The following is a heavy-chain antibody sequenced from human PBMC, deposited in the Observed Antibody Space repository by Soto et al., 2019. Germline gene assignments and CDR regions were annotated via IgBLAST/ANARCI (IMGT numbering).Heavy chain of an antibody. CDR1: KFTFDDYA. V-gene: IGHV3-9*01. D-gene: IGHD1-26*01. CDR3: AKDISGRGSFYYYHGLDV. CDR2: ISLNGGSI. Sequence: PGGSLRLSCAAYKFTFDDYAIHWVRQAPGKGLEWVSGISLNGGSIGYADSVKARFTISRDNAKNSLYLQMNSLRVEDTALYYCAKDISGRGSFYYYHGLDVWGQGTTVTVSS. J-gene: IGHJ6*02.